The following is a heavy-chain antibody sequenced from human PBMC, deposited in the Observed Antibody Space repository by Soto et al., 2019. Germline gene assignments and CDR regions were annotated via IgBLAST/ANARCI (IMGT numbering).Heavy chain of an antibody. CDR1: GFTFSSYG. D-gene: IGHD5-12*01. CDR2: ISYDGSNK. V-gene: IGHV3-30*18. Sequence: GGSLRLSCAASGFTFSSYGMHWVRQAPGKGLEWVAVISYDGSNKYYADSVKGRFTISRDNSKNTLYLQMNSLRAEDTAVYYCAKDPMRGVATINNNWFDPWGQGTLVTVSS. J-gene: IGHJ5*02. CDR3: AKDPMRGVATINNNWFDP.